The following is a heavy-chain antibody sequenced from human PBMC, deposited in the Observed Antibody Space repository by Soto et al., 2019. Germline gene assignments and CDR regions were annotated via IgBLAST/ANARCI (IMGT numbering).Heavy chain of an antibody. CDR1: GFTFSSYG. V-gene: IGHV3-30*18. J-gene: IGHJ3*02. D-gene: IGHD6-19*01. CDR2: ISYDGSNK. CDR3: AKDMKQWLTYDAFDI. Sequence: GGSLRLSCAASGFTFSSYGMHWIRQAPGKGLEWVAVISYDGSNKYYADSVKGRFTISRDNSKNTLYLQMNSLRAEDTAVYYCAKDMKQWLTYDAFDIWGQGTMVTVSS.